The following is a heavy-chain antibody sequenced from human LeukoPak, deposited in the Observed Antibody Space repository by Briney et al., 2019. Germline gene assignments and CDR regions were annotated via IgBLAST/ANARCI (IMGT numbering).Heavy chain of an antibody. J-gene: IGHJ4*02. CDR2: IYYGGST. V-gene: IGHV4-59*08. CDR3: ARQHCSGGSCYSNGLDY. CDR1: GGSISSYY. D-gene: IGHD2-15*01. Sequence: SETLSLTCTVSGGSISSYYWSWIRQPPGKGLEWIGYIYYGGSTNCNPSLKSRVTISVDTSKNQFSLKLSSVTAADTAVYYCARQHCSGGSCYSNGLDYWGQGALVTVSS.